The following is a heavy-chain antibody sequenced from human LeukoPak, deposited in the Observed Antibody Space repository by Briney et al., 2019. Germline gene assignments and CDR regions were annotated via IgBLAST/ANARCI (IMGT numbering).Heavy chain of an antibody. CDR2: INPSGGST. V-gene: IGHV1-46*01. CDR3: ARDTLLRYFDWLGGDL. CDR1: GYTFTSYY. Sequence: GASVKVSCKASGYTFTSYYMHWVRQAPGQGLEWMGIINPSGGSTSYAQKFQGKVTMTRDMSTSTVYMELSSLRSEDTAVYHCARDTLLRYFDWLGGDLWGQGTLVTVSS. D-gene: IGHD3-9*01. J-gene: IGHJ5*02.